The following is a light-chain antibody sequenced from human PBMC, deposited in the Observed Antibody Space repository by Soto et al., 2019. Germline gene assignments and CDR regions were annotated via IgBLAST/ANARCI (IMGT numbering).Light chain of an antibody. Sequence: DIQMTQSPSSLSASVGDRVTITCPASQSSSSYLNWYQQKPGKAPKLLIYAASSLQSGVPSRFSGSGSGTDFTLTISSLQPEDFATYYCQQSYSTPRTFGPGTKVDIK. J-gene: IGKJ3*01. V-gene: IGKV1-39*01. CDR3: QQSYSTPRT. CDR2: AAS. CDR1: QSSSSY.